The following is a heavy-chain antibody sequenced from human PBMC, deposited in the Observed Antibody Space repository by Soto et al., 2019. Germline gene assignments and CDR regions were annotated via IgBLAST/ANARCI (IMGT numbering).Heavy chain of an antibody. V-gene: IGHV1-8*01. D-gene: IGHD3-22*01. CDR1: GYTFTSYD. J-gene: IGHJ4*02. CDR2: MNPNSGNT. CDR3: ARDNYDRSVTNFDY. Sequence: QVQLVQSGAEVKKPGASVKVSCKASGYTFTSYDINWVRQATGQGLEWMGWMNPNSGNTGYAQKFQGRVTXXRXTXXSTAYMELSSLRSEDTAVYYCARDNYDRSVTNFDYWGQGTLVTVSS.